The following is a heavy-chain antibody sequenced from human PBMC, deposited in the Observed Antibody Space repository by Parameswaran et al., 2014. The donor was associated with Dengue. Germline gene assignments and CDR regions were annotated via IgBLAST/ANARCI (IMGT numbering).Heavy chain of an antibody. CDR2: ISAYNGNT. V-gene: IGHV1-18*01. J-gene: IGHJ6*02. Sequence: WVRQAPGQGLEWMGWISAYNGNTNYAQKLQGRVTMTTDTSTSTAYMELRSLRSDDTAVYYCARVEYGDYRYYYYYGMDVWGQGTTVTVSS. D-gene: IGHD4-17*01. CDR3: ARVEYGDYRYYYYYGMDV.